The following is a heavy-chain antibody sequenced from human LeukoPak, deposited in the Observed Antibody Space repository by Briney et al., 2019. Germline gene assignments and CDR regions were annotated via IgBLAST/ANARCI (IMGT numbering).Heavy chain of an antibody. CDR3: ARDRWIANSWAYYYYGMDV. CDR2: IYSGGST. CDR1: GFTVSSNY. D-gene: IGHD4-23*01. Sequence: GGSLRLSCAASGFTVSSNYMSWVRQAPGKGLEWVSVIYSGGSTYYADSVKGRFTISRDNSKNTLYLQMNSLRAEDTAAYYCARDRWIANSWAYYYYGMDVWGQGTTVTVSS. V-gene: IGHV3-66*01. J-gene: IGHJ6*02.